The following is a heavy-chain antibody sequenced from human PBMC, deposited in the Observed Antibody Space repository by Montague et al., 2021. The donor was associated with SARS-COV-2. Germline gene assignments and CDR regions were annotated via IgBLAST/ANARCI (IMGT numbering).Heavy chain of an antibody. CDR3: ARETNWSYGSSFDY. V-gene: IGHV3-21*01. J-gene: IGHJ4*02. CDR2: ISSSSSYI. Sequence: SLRLSCAASGFTFSSYSMNWVRQAPGKGLEWVSTISSSSSYIHYADSVKGRFTISRDNAKNSLYLQMNSLRAEDTAVYYCARETNWSYGSSFDYWGQGTLVTVSS. CDR1: GFTFSSYS. D-gene: IGHD1-26*01.